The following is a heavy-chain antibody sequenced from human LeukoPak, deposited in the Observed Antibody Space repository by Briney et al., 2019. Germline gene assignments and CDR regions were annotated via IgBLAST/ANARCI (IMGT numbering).Heavy chain of an antibody. Sequence: SETLSLTCTVSGGSISSSSYYWAWIRQPPGKGLEWIGSIYYSGSTHYNPSLKSRVTISVDTSKNEFSLKLTSVTAADTAVYYCARNNTLMMYPRGGEDKGFDYWGQGTLVTVSS. V-gene: IGHV4-39*01. D-gene: IGHD2-8*01. CDR1: GGSISSSSYY. CDR3: ARNNTLMMYPRGGEDKGFDY. J-gene: IGHJ4*02. CDR2: IYYSGST.